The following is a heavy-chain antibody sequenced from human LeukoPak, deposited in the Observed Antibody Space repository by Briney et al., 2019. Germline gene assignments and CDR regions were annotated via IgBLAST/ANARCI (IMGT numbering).Heavy chain of an antibody. CDR2: ISGGST. CDR3: AKTSLVGATKGAFDY. J-gene: IGHJ4*02. CDR1: GFTVSSNE. D-gene: IGHD1-26*01. V-gene: IGHV3-38-3*01. Sequence: GGSLRLSCAASGFTVSSNEMSWVRQAPGKGLEWVSSISGGSTYYADSRKGRFTISRDNSKNTLHLQMNSLRAEDTAVYYCAKTSLVGATKGAFDYWGQGTLVTVSS.